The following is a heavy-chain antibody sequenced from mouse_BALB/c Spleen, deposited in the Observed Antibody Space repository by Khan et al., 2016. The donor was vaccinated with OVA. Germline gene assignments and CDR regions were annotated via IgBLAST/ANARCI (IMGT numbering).Heavy chain of an antibody. V-gene: IGHV3-2*02. CDR3: ARKDYYDYDPFPY. CDR1: GYSINSEYA. Sequence: VRLQQSGPGLVKPSQSLSLTCTVTGYSINSEYAWNWIRQFPGNKLEWMGYINYSGNTRFNPSLKSRTSITRDTSKNQFFLQLNSVTTEDTATYYCARKDYYDYDPFPYWGQGTLVTVSA. D-gene: IGHD2-4*01. J-gene: IGHJ3*01. CDR2: INYSGNT.